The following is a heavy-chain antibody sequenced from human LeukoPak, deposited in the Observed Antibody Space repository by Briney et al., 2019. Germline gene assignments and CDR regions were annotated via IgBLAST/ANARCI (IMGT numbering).Heavy chain of an antibody. Sequence: GGSLRLSCTASGFTFNRYAMSWVRQAPGKGLEWVSAISSSDPNTYYADSVRGRFTISRDNSKNTLYLQMNSLRVEDTAVYYCAKRISSSSGYDYWGQGTLVTVSS. V-gene: IGHV3-23*01. D-gene: IGHD6-19*01. J-gene: IGHJ4*02. CDR1: GFTFNRYA. CDR3: AKRISSSSGYDY. CDR2: ISSSDPNT.